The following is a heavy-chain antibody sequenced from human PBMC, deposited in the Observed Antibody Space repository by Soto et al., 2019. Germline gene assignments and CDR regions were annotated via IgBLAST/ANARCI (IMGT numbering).Heavy chain of an antibody. CDR2: INTNSGGT. J-gene: IGHJ4*02. CDR1: GYTFTGYY. Sequence: ASVKVSCKASGYTFTGYYIHWVRQAPGQGLEWMGWINTNSGGTNYAQKFQGRVTMTRDTSISTAYMELSRLTSDDTAVYYCERTQIDDYWGQGTLVTGSS. V-gene: IGHV1-2*02. CDR3: ERTQIDDY.